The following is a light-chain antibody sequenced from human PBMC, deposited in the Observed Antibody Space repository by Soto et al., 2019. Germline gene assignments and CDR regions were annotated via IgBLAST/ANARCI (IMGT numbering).Light chain of an antibody. V-gene: IGKV1-39*01. CDR3: EQYDGSPRT. CDR2: NAS. Sequence: DIQMTQSPSSLSASVGDRVTITCRASQSISSYLNWYQRKPGKAPKLLISNASSLESGVPSRFSGSGSGTDFTLTISRLEPEDFAVYYCEQYDGSPRTFGQGTKVDIK. J-gene: IGKJ1*01. CDR1: QSISSY.